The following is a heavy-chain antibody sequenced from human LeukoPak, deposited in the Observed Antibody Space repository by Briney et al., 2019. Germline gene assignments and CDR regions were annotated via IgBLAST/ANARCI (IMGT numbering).Heavy chain of an antibody. CDR2: IRYDGTNK. D-gene: IGHD3-22*01. CDR1: GFTFSTYG. CDR3: ARDPTRYDSSGYYFDY. V-gene: IGHV3-30*02. Sequence: GGSLRLSCAASGFTFSTYGMHWVRQAPGKGLEWVAFIRYDGTNKYYADSVKGRFTISRDNSKNTLYLQMNSLRAEDTAVYYCARDPTRYDSSGYYFDYWGQGTLVTVSS. J-gene: IGHJ4*02.